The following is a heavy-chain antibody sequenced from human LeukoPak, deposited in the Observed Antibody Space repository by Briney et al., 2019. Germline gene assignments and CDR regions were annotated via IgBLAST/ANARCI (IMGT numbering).Heavy chain of an antibody. CDR2: IYHSGST. CDR1: GFTFGDYA. V-gene: IGHV4-30-2*01. D-gene: IGHD4-17*01. J-gene: IGHJ4*02. CDR3: ARGDMTTVSY. Sequence: LRLSCAASGFTFGDYAVHWVRQAPGKGLEWIGYIYHSGSTYYNPSLKSRVTISVDRSKNQFSLKLSSVTAADTAVYYCARGDMTTVSYWGQGTLVTVSS.